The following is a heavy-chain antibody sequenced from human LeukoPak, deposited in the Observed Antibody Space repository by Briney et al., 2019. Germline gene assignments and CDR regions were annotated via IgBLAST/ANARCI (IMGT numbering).Heavy chain of an antibody. CDR1: GGSFSGYY. V-gene: IGHV4-34*01. CDR2: INHSGST. Sequence: SETLSLTCAVYGGSFSGYYWSWIRQPPGKGLEWIGEINHSGSTNYNPSLKSRVTISVDTSKNQFSLKLSSVTAADTAVYYCARGYHDPYYCDSSGHYGDWGQGTLVTVSS. CDR3: ARGYHDPYYCDSSGHYGD. D-gene: IGHD3-22*01. J-gene: IGHJ4*02.